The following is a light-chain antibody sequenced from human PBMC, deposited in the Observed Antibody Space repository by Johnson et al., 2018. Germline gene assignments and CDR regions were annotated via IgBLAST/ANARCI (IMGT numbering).Light chain of an antibody. CDR2: ENN. J-gene: IGLJ1*01. CDR1: SSNIGNNY. Sequence: QSVLTQPPSVSAAPGQKVTISCSGSSSNIGNNYVSWYQQLPGTAPKLLIYENNKRPSGIPDRFSGSKSGTSATLGITGLPTGAEADYYCGTWDSSLSAGNGFGTGTKVTVL. CDR3: GTWDSSLSAGNG. V-gene: IGLV1-51*02.